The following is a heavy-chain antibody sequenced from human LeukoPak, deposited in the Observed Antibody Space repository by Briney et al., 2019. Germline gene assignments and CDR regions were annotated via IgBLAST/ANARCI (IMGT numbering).Heavy chain of an antibody. V-gene: IGHV1-69*04. Sequence: SVKVSYKASGGTFSSYAISWVRQAPGQGLEWMGRIIPILGIANYAQKFQGRVTITADKSTSTAYMELSSLRSEDTAVYYCARENYYDSSGYAINWFDPWGQGTLVTVSS. J-gene: IGHJ5*02. CDR2: IIPILGIA. CDR3: ARENYYDSSGYAINWFDP. D-gene: IGHD3-22*01. CDR1: GGTFSSYA.